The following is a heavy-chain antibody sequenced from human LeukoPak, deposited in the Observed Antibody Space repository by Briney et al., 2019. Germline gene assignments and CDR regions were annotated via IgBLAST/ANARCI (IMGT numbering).Heavy chain of an antibody. Sequence: GGSLRLSCAASGFTFDDYTMYWVRQAPGKGLEWVSLISWDGGSKYYADSVKGRFTISRDNSKNSLFLQMSSLTTEDTALYYCAKEDSGSYFFDFWGQGTLVTVSS. D-gene: IGHD1-26*01. CDR1: GFTFDDYT. CDR2: ISWDGGSK. CDR3: AKEDSGSYFFDF. V-gene: IGHV3-43*01. J-gene: IGHJ4*02.